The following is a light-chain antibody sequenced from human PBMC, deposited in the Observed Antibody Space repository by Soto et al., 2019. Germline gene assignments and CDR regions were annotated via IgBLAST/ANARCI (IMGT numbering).Light chain of an antibody. J-gene: IGKJ1*01. CDR3: MHSIDWPWT. V-gene: IGKV2-30*01. CDR1: RSLVFRDGNTY. CDR2: NVS. Sequence: VLTQSPLSVSVTVGQPASISCRTSRSLVFRDGNTYLHWFQQRPGQSPRRLIENVSNRDSGVPDRFTGSGSGTDFTLEISRVEAEDVGMYYCMHSIDWPWTFGQGTKVDI.